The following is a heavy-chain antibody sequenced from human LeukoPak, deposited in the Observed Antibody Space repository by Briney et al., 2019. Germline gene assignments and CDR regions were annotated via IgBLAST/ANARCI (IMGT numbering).Heavy chain of an antibody. CDR3: ARDRGGGHMDV. D-gene: IGHD2-15*01. J-gene: IGHJ6*03. V-gene: IGHV3-13*01. CDR1: GFTFSSYA. CDR2: IDTTGDT. Sequence: PGGSLRLSCAASGFTFSSYAMSWVRQATGKGLEGVSAIDTTGDTYYPGSVKGRFTISRENAKNSLYLQMKSLRAGDTAVYYCARDRGGGHMDVWGKGTTVTISS.